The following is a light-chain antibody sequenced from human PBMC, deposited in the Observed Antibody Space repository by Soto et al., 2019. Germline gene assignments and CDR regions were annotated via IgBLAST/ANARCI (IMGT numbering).Light chain of an antibody. CDR1: RSVLYSSNNKNY. CDR2: WAS. V-gene: IGKV4-1*01. J-gene: IGKJ4*01. Sequence: DIVMTQSPDCLAVCLCESATSSGESVRSVLYSSNNKNYLTWYQQKPGQPPKLLIYWASTRESGVPDRFSGSGSGTDFTLTISSLQAEDVAVYYCQQYYSTPLTFGGGTKVDIK. CDR3: QQYYSTPLT.